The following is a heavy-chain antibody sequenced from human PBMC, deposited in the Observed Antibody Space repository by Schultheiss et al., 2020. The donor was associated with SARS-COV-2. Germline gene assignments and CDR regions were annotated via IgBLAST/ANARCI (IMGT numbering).Heavy chain of an antibody. CDR3: ARGSRAAAGVDY. CDR2: IYYSGST. J-gene: IGHJ4*02. Sequence: SETLSLTCTVSGGSISSGGYYWSWIRQHPGKGLEWIGYIYYSGSTYYNPSLKSRVTISVDTSKNQFSLKLSSVTAADTAVYYCARGSRAAAGVDYWGQGTLVTVSS. D-gene: IGHD6-13*01. CDR1: GGSISSGGYY. V-gene: IGHV4-31*03.